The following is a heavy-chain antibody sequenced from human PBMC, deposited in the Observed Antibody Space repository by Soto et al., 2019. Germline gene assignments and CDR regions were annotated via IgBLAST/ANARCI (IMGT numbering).Heavy chain of an antibody. CDR2: IIPIFGTA. J-gene: IGHJ6*02. CDR3: ARDRGYCCGVSCYNYGMDV. D-gene: IGHD2-15*01. Sequence: QVQLVQSGAEVQKPGSSVKVSCKASGGTFSSYAISWVRQAPGQGLEWMGGIIPIFGTANYAQKYQSRVTITADESTSIAYMELSSLRSEDTAVYYCARDRGYCCGVSCYNYGMDVWGQGTTVTGSS. CDR1: GGTFSSYA. V-gene: IGHV1-69*01.